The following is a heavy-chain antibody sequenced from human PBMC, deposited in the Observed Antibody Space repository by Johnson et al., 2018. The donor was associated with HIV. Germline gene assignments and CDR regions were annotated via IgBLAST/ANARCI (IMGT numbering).Heavy chain of an antibody. CDR2: IYSDGST. Sequence: VQLVEYGGGLVQPGGSLRLSCAASGFTVSGNYMNWVRQAPGKGLEWVSVIYSDGSTYYADSVQGRFTLSRDNSQNTLYLQMNSLRAEDTAVYFCARDAPNFFDSSGVRDDAFDIWGPGTMVTVSS. J-gene: IGHJ3*02. CDR1: GFTVSGNY. D-gene: IGHD3-22*01. V-gene: IGHV3-66*01. CDR3: ARDAPNFFDSSGVRDDAFDI.